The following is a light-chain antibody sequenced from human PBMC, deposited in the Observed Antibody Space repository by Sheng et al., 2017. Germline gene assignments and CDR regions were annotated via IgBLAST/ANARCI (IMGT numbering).Light chain of an antibody. V-gene: IGKV4-1*01. CDR2: WAS. CDR1: RSVLASVNNKNA. J-gene: IGKJ4*01. Sequence: DIVMTQSPDSLAVSLGERATINCKSSRSVLASVNNKNALAWYQQKPGQPPKLLLYWASTRESGVPDRFSGSGSGTDFTLTISSLQAEDVAVYYCQQYYTTPEATFGGGTKVEIK. CDR3: QQYYTTPEAT.